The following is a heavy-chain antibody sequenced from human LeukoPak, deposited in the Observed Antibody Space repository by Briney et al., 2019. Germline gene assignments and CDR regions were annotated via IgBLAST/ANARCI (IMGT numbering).Heavy chain of an antibody. Sequence: PSETLSLTCTVSGGSISSGSYYWSWIRQPPGKGLEWIGSIYYSGSTYYNPSLKSRVTISVDTSKNQFSLKLSSVTAADTAVYYCARHYYDSSGYYYRNFDYWGQGTLVTVSS. J-gene: IGHJ4*02. CDR1: GGSISSGSYY. V-gene: IGHV4-39*01. CDR3: ARHYYDSSGYYYRNFDY. D-gene: IGHD3-22*01. CDR2: IYYSGST.